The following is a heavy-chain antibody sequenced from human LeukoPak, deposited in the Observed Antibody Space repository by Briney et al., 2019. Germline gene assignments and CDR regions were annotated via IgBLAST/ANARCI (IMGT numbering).Heavy chain of an antibody. D-gene: IGHD4-17*01. J-gene: IGHJ6*02. V-gene: IGHV4-31*03. CDR1: GGSISSGGYY. CDR3: ARMTTVTTVRTSYYYYYGMGV. Sequence: PQTLSLTCTVSGGSISSGGYYWSWIRQHPGKGLEWIGYIYYGGSTYYNPSLKSRVTISVDTSKNQFSLKLSSVTAADTAVYYCARMTTVTTVRTSYYYYYGMGVWGQGTTVTVSS. CDR2: IYYGGST.